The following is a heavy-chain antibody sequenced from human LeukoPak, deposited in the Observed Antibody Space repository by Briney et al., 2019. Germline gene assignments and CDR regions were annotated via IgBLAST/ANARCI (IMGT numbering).Heavy chain of an antibody. CDR3: ATVGGGI. V-gene: IGHV1-24*01. D-gene: IGHD6-25*01. Sequence: ASVKVSCKTSGYTFTDYYIHWVRQAPGKGLEWMGGFDPEDGETIYAQKFQGRVTMTEDTSTDTAYMELSSLRSEDTAVYYCATVGGGIWGQGTMVTVSS. CDR2: FDPEDGET. CDR1: GYTFTDYY. J-gene: IGHJ3*02.